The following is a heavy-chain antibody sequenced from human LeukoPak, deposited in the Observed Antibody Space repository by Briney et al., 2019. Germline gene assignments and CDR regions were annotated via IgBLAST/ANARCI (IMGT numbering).Heavy chain of an antibody. J-gene: IGHJ4*02. CDR2: IDPSDSYT. D-gene: IGHD2-2*01. CDR1: GYSFTSYW. CDR3: VRHYIYQKIDY. V-gene: IGHV5-10-1*04. Sequence: GESLKISCKGSGYSFTSYWIGWVRQMPGKGLEWMGRIDPSDSYTNYSPSFQGQVIISADKSINTAYLQWGSLKASDTAMYYCVRHYIYQKIDYWGQGTLVTVSS.